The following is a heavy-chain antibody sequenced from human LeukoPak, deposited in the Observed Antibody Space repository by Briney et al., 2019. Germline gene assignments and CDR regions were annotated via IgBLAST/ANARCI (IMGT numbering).Heavy chain of an antibody. CDR1: GYTFTVYY. Sequence: ASVNVSYKASGYTFTVYYMHWVRQAPGQGLEWMGWINPNSGGTNYAQKFQGRVTMTRDTSISTVYMELSRLRSDDTAVYYCARASGSYGWFDSWGQGTLVTVSS. D-gene: IGHD1-26*01. CDR2: INPNSGGT. CDR3: ARASGSYGWFDS. V-gene: IGHV1-2*02. J-gene: IGHJ5*01.